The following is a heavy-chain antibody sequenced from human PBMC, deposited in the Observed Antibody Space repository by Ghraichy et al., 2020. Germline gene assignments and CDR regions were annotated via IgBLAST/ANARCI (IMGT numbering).Heavy chain of an antibody. V-gene: IGHV4-59*01. Sequence: SETLSLTCTVSGGSISNYYWSWIRQPPGKGLEWIGYIYYSGSTNYNPSLKSRVTISVDTSKNQFSLKLSSVTAADAAVYYCAGSHDYSNYFFDYWGHGILVSVSS. CDR1: GGSISNYY. D-gene: IGHD4-11*01. J-gene: IGHJ4*01. CDR3: AGSHDYSNYFFDY. CDR2: IYYSGST.